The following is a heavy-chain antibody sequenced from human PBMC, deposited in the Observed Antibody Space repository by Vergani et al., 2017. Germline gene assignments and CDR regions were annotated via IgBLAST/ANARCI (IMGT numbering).Heavy chain of an antibody. CDR1: GFTFSSYS. Sequence: EVQLVESGGGLVKPGGSLRLSCAASGFTFSSYSMNWVRQAPGKGLEWVSSISSSSSYIYYADSVKGRFTISRDNAKNSLYLQMNSLRAEDTAVYYCARDLDDGGNSGDYYYGMDVWGQGTTVTVSS. V-gene: IGHV3-21*01. CDR2: ISSSSSYI. J-gene: IGHJ6*02. D-gene: IGHD4-23*01. CDR3: ARDLDDGGNSGDYYYGMDV.